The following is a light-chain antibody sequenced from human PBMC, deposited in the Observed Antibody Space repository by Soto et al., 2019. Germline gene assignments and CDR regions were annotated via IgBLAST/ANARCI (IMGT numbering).Light chain of an antibody. CDR1: QNVSRNY. J-gene: IGKJ1*01. V-gene: IGKV3-20*01. CDR3: QHYDSSPIT. CDR2: GAS. Sequence: EIVLTQSPGTLSLSPGERATLSCRASQNVSRNYLAWYQQKPGQAPRLLIYGASSRATGIPDKFSGGGSGTYFTLTISILETEDFAVYYCQHYDSSPITFRQGTKVEIK.